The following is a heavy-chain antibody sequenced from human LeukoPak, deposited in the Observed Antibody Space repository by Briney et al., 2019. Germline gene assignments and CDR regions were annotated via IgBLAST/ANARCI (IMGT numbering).Heavy chain of an antibody. CDR1: GGSIRSSGYY. J-gene: IGHJ4*02. Sequence: SETLSLTCTVSGGSIRSSGYYWGWIRQPPGKGLEWIGSIYYSGSTYYNPSLKSRVFISVDTSRNQFSLKLNSVTAADTALYYCARRSWIKLWYAFDFWGRGTLVTVSS. CDR2: IYYSGST. V-gene: IGHV4-39*01. D-gene: IGHD5-18*01. CDR3: ARRSWIKLWYAFDF.